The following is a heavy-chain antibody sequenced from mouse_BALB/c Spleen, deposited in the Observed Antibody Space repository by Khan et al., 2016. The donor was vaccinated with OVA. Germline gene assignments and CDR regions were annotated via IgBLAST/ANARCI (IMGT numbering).Heavy chain of an antibody. CDR3: ARSLYYSDSYAMDY. CDR2: LSSTGST. D-gene: IGHD2-13*01. Sequence: EVQLQESGPGLVKPSQSLSLTCTVTGYSITSDYAWNWIRQFPGNKLEWMGYLSSTGSTSYTPSLKSRISITRDTSKNQFFLHLNSVTTEDTATYYCARSLYYSDSYAMDYWGQGTSVTVSS. J-gene: IGHJ4*01. CDR1: GYSITSDYA. V-gene: IGHV3-2*02.